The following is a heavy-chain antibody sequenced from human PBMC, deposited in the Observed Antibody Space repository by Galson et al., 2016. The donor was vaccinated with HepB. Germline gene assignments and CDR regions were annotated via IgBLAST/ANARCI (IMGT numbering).Heavy chain of an antibody. D-gene: IGHD4-23*01. V-gene: IGHV3-30*04. CDR3: ARDPTTVARRGHFDF. Sequence: SLRLSCAASGFTFSSYAMHWVRQAPGKGLEWVAVTSNDGGKKYFAEPVKGRFTVSRDNSKNMLYLHMNSLRVEDTAVYYCARDPTTVARRGHFDFWGQGTLVTVSS. CDR2: TSNDGGKK. J-gene: IGHJ4*02. CDR1: GFTFSSYA.